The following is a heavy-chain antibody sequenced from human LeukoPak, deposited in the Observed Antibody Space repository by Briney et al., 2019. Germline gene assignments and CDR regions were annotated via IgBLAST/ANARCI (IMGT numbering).Heavy chain of an antibody. Sequence: PSETLSLTCTVSGGSISSYYWSWIRQPAGKGLEWIGRIYTSGSTNYNPSLKSRDTMSVDTSKNQFSLKLSSVTAADTAVYYCARGGYYYDSSGPYYFDYWGQGTLVTVSS. D-gene: IGHD3-22*01. CDR1: GGSISSYY. V-gene: IGHV4-4*07. CDR2: IYTSGST. CDR3: ARGGYYYDSSGPYYFDY. J-gene: IGHJ4*02.